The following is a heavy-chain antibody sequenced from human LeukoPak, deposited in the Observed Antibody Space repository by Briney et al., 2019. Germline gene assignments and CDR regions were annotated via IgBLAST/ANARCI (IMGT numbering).Heavy chain of an antibody. CDR1: GFTFSSYG. CDR2: ISYDGSNK. D-gene: IGHD6-13*01. Sequence: GRSLRLSCAASGFTFSSYGMHWVRQAPGKGLEWEAVISYDGSNKYYADSVKGRFTISRDNSKNTLYLQMNSLRAEDTAVYYCAKDQGYSSSWYWGYYFDYWGQGTLVTVSS. CDR3: AKDQGYSSSWYWGYYFDY. V-gene: IGHV3-30*18. J-gene: IGHJ4*02.